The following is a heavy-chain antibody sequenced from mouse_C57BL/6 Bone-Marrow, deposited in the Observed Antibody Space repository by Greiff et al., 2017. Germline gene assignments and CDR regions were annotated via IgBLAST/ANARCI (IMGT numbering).Heavy chain of an antibody. J-gene: IGHJ2*01. Sequence: VKVVESGPELVKPGASVKLSCKASGYTFTSYDIHWVKQRPGQGLEWIGWIYPRDGSTKYNEKFTGTATLTVDTSSSTAYIELHSLTSEDSAVYFCARRYTLYWGQGTTLTVSS. D-gene: IGHD1-1*01. CDR3: ARRYTLY. CDR1: GYTFTSYD. CDR2: IYPRDGST. V-gene: IGHV1-85*01.